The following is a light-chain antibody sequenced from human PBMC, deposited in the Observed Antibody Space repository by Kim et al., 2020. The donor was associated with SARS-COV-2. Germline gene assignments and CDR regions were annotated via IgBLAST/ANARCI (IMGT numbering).Light chain of an antibody. Sequence: SYELTQPPSVSVPSGQTATITCSGDELGDKYVYWYQKKSGQSPVLVMYQNDKRPSGIPERFSGSNSGNTATLTISETPALDEADYYCQTWDSSTGVFGGGTQLTVL. CDR3: QTWDSSTGV. CDR1: ELGDKY. V-gene: IGLV3-1*01. J-gene: IGLJ3*02. CDR2: QND.